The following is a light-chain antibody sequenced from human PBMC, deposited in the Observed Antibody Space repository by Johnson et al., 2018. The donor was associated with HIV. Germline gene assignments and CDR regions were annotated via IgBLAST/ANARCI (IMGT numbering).Light chain of an antibody. V-gene: IGLV1-51*01. J-gene: IGLJ1*01. CDR3: GTWDSSLSAYV. Sequence: QSVLTQPPSMSAAPGQKVTISCSGGSSNIGNNYVSWYQQLPGTAPKLLIYDNNKRPSGIPDRFSGSKSGTSATLGITGLQTGDEADYYCGTWDSSLSAYVCGTGTNVTVL. CDR2: DNN. CDR1: SSNIGNNY.